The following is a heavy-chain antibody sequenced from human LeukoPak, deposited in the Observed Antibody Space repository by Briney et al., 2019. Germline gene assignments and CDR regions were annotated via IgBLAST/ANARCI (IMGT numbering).Heavy chain of an antibody. Sequence: GGSLRLSCAASGFTFSSSWMHWVRQAPGKGLVWVSRINSDGSTTSYADSVKGRFTISRDNAKNTLYLQMNSLRTEDTAVYYCARARLVEMATILYIWGQGTTVTVSS. D-gene: IGHD5-12*01. CDR2: INSDGSTT. CDR3: ARARLVEMATILYI. V-gene: IGHV3-74*01. CDR1: GFTFSSSW. J-gene: IGHJ6*02.